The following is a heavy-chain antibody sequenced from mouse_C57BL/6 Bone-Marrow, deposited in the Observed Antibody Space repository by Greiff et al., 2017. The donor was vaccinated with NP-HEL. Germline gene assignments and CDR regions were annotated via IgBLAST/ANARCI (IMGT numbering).Heavy chain of an antibody. CDR2: SRNKANDYTT. CDR3: ARDAGGYYGSWYFDV. CDR1: GFTFSDFY. J-gene: IGHJ1*03. Sequence: DVMLVESGGGLVQSGRSLRLSCATSGFTFSDFYMEWVRQAPGKGLEWIAASRNKANDYTTEYSASVKGRFIVSRDTSQSILYLQMNALRAEDTAIYYCARDAGGYYGSWYFDVWGTGTTVTVSS. V-gene: IGHV7-1*01. D-gene: IGHD1-1*01.